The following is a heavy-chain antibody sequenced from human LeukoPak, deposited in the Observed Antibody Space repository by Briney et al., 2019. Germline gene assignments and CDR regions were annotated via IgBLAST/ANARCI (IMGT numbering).Heavy chain of an antibody. Sequence: PSETLSLTCAVYGGSFSGYYWSWIRQPPGKGLEWIGEINRSGSTNYNPSLKSRVTISVDTSKNQFSLKLSSVTAADTAVYYCARGRRYYYDSSGYWEAFDIWGQGTMVAVSS. J-gene: IGHJ3*02. V-gene: IGHV4-34*01. CDR1: GGSFSGYY. CDR3: ARGRRYYYDSSGYWEAFDI. CDR2: INRSGST. D-gene: IGHD3-22*01.